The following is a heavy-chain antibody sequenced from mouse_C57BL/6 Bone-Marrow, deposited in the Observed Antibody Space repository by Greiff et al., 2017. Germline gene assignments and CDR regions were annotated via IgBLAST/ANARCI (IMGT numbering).Heavy chain of an antibody. CDR2: ISYSGST. J-gene: IGHJ1*03. Sequence: VQLQQSGPGMVKPSQSLSLTCTVTGYSITSGYDWHWIRHFPGNKLEWMGYISYSGSTNYNPSLKSRISITHDTSKNHFFLKLNSVTTEDTATYYCARHFRWYFDVWGTGTTVTVSS. CDR1: GYSITSGYD. V-gene: IGHV3-1*01. CDR3: ARHFRWYFDV.